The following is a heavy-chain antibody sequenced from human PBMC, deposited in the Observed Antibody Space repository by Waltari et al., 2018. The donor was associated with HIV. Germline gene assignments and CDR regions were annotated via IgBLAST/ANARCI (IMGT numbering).Heavy chain of an antibody. V-gene: IGHV3-9*01. Sequence: EVQLVESGGGLVQPGRSLTLPCVASGFTFDEYGMHWVRQAPGKDLEGVSSIGGNGSNIDYADAVKGQFTISRENAKLSLYLNMSKLGAEDTAVYVWAKVSMIRSAGDRYRHVGNWGQGTLVIVSS. CDR1: GFTFDEYG. CDR3: AKVSMIRSAGDRYRHVGN. D-gene: IGHD3-16*01. CDR2: IGGNGSNI. J-gene: IGHJ4*02.